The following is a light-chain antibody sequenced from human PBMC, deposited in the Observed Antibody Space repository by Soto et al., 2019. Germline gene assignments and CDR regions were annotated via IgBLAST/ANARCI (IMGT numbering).Light chain of an antibody. CDR2: AAS. J-gene: IGKJ4*01. CDR1: QSISSY. Sequence: DIQMTQSPSSLSASVGDRVTITCRASQSISSYLNWYQQKPGKAPKLLIYAASSLQSGVPSRFSGSGSGTDFTLTISRLQPEDFATYYSQQSYSTPLTFGGGTKVEIK. CDR3: QQSYSTPLT. V-gene: IGKV1-39*01.